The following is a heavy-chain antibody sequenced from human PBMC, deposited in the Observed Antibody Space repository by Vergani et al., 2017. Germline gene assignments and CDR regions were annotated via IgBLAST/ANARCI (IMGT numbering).Heavy chain of an antibody. D-gene: IGHD3-22*01. Sequence: QLQLQESGPGLVKPSGTLSLTCSVTGGSFFNSRYYWGWIRQPPGKGLVWIGSMDYNGRAYYTPSLSRRVAISIDTSKMQFSLKLYSLTAADTAIYYCARHVTQDYYNDSDYFDYWGLGTLVTVSS. CDR1: GGSFFNSRYY. CDR2: MDYNGRA. V-gene: IGHV4-39*01. CDR3: ARHVTQDYYNDSDYFDY. J-gene: IGHJ4*02.